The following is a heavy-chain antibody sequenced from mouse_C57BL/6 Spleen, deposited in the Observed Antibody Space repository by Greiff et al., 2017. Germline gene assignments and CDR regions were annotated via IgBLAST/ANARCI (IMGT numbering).Heavy chain of an antibody. CDR3: ARLGNYGGY. D-gene: IGHD2-1*01. CDR2: INPNNGGT. J-gene: IGHJ2*01. V-gene: IGHV1-26*01. CDR1: GYTFTDYY. Sequence: VQLQQSGPELVKPGASVKISCKASGYTFTDYYMNWVKQSHGKSLEWIGDINPNNGGTSYNQKFKGKATLTVDKSSSTAYMELRSLTSEDSAVYYCARLGNYGGYWGQGTTLTVSS.